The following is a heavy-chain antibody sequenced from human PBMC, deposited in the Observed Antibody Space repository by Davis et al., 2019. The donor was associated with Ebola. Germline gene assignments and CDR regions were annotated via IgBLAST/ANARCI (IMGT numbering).Heavy chain of an antibody. CDR1: GFTFRNNW. CDR2: IKQDGSEK. J-gene: IGHJ4*02. CDR3: ARDNEYFDY. V-gene: IGHV3-7*03. Sequence: SLNLSCTVSGFTFRNNWMSWLRQAPGKGLEWVANIKQDGSEKYYVDSVKGRFTISRDNAKNSLYLQMNSLRAEDTAVYYCARDNEYFDYWGQGTLVTDAS. D-gene: IGHD1-1*01.